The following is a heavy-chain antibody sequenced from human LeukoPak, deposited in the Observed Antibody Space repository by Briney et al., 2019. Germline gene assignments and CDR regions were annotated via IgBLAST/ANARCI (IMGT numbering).Heavy chain of an antibody. Sequence: TAGGSLRLSCAASGFTFSNAWMSWVRQAPGKGLEWVGRIKSKTDGGTTDYATPVKDRFTISRDDSKNTLYLQMTSLKTEDTALYYCTTDDFGELDYWGQGTLVTVSS. CDR2: IKSKTDGGTT. CDR3: TTDDFGELDY. CDR1: GFTFSNAW. V-gene: IGHV3-15*01. D-gene: IGHD3-10*01. J-gene: IGHJ4*02.